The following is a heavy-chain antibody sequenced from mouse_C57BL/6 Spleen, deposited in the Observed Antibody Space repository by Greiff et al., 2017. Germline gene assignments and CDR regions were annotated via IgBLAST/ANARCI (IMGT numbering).Heavy chain of an antibody. CDR3: ASSYSDGYCSYDFGY. J-gene: IGHJ2*01. CDR1: GYTFTSYW. D-gene: IGHD2-3*01. V-gene: IGHV1-64*01. CDR2: IHPNSGST. Sequence: QVQLQQSGAELVKPGASVKLSCKASGYTFTSYWMHWVKQRPGQGLEWIGMIHPNSGSTNYNEKFKSKATLTVDKSSSTAYMQISSLTSGDSAVYYWASSYSDGYCSYDFGYWGQGTTLTVSS.